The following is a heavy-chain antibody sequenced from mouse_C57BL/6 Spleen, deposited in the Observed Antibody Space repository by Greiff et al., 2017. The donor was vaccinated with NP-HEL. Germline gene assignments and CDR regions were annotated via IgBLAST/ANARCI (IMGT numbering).Heavy chain of an antibody. J-gene: IGHJ4*01. Sequence: QVQLQQPGAELVKPGASVKLSCKASGYTFTSYWMHWVKQRPGQGLEWIGMIHPNSGSTNYNEKFKSKATLTVDKSSSTAYMQLSSLTSEDSAVYYCARDGYYEGYAMDYWGQGTSVTVSS. CDR1: GYTFTSYW. CDR2: IHPNSGST. CDR3: ARDGYYEGYAMDY. D-gene: IGHD2-3*01. V-gene: IGHV1-64*01.